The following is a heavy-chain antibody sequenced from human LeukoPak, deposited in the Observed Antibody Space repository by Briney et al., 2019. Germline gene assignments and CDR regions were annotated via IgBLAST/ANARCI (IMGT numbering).Heavy chain of an antibody. CDR1: GGSISSGGYY. J-gene: IGHJ4*02. V-gene: IGHV4-61*08. D-gene: IGHD6-6*01. CDR2: IYYSGST. Sequence: PSETLSLTCTVSGGSISSGGYYWSWIRQHPGTGLEWIGYIYYSGSTNYNPSLKSRVTISVDTSKNQFSLKLSSVTAADTAVYYCARLSIASSSHPFDYWGQGTLVTVSS. CDR3: ARLSIASSSHPFDY.